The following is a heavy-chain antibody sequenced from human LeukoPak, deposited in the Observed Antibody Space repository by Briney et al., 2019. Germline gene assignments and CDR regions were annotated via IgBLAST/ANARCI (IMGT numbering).Heavy chain of an antibody. J-gene: IGHJ6*02. V-gene: IGHV3-30*18. D-gene: IGHD1-7*01. CDR1: GFTFSSYG. Sequence: PGGSLRLSCAASGFTFSSYGIHWVRQAPGKGLEWVAVISYDGSNKYYADSVKGRFTISRDNSKNTLYLQMNSLRAEDTAVYYCAKDRGITGTTSGMDVWGQGTTVTVSS. CDR2: ISYDGSNK. CDR3: AKDRGITGTTSGMDV.